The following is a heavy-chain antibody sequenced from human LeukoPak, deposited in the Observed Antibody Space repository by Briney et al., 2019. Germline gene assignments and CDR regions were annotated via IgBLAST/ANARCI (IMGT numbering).Heavy chain of an antibody. V-gene: IGHV1-46*01. CDR1: GYSFTRYY. Sequence: ASVKVSCKASGYSFTRYYMSWVRQAPGQGLEWMGIINPSSGSTTYAQKFQGRVTMTRDMSTSTDYMELSSLRSEDTAVYYCARDNSVEDTAWWFDPWGQGTLVTVSS. J-gene: IGHJ5*02. CDR2: INPSSGST. CDR3: ARDNSVEDTAWWFDP. D-gene: IGHD4-23*01.